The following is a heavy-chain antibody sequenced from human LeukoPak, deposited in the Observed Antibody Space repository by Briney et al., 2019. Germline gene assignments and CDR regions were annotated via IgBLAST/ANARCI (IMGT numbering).Heavy chain of an antibody. J-gene: IGHJ5*02. Sequence: PGGSLRLSCAASGFTFDDYGMSWVRQAPGKGLEWVSGINWNGGSTGYADSVKGRFTISRDNAKNSLHLQMNSLRAEDTALYHCARVYYYGSGRSWFDPWGQGTLVTVSS. CDR2: INWNGGST. D-gene: IGHD3-10*01. CDR3: ARVYYYGSGRSWFDP. V-gene: IGHV3-20*01. CDR1: GFTFDDYG.